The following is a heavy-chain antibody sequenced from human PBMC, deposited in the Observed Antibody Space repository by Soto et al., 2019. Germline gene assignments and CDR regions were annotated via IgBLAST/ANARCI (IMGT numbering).Heavy chain of an antibody. D-gene: IGHD3-22*01. J-gene: IGHJ6*02. Sequence: ASVKVSCKASGYTFTSYGISWVRQAPGQGLEWMGWISAYNGNTNYAQKLQGRVTMTTDTSTSTAYMELRSLRSDDTAVYYCARADDSSGYYYYYYGLEVWGQGTTVTVSS. CDR1: GYTFTSYG. CDR3: ARADDSSGYYYYYYGLEV. CDR2: ISAYNGNT. V-gene: IGHV1-18*04.